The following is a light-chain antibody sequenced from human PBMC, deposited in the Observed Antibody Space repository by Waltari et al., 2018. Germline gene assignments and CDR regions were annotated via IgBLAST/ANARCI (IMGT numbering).Light chain of an antibody. CDR1: SSDVGGYYY. CDR3: SSYAGNYTWV. Sequence: QSALTQPRSVSGSPGQSVTISCIGTSSDVGGYYYVSWYQQHPTKAPKLMTYDVNKRPSGVPDRFSGSKSGNTASLTISGLQADDEADYHCSSYAGNYTWVFGGGTKVTVL. V-gene: IGLV2-11*01. CDR2: DVN. J-gene: IGLJ3*02.